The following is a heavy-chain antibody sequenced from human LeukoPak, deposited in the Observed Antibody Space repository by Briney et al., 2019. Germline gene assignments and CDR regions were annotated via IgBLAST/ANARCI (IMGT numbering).Heavy chain of an antibody. V-gene: IGHV3-74*01. CDR3: AKDITIFGVVTPYYFDY. CDR2: ISNDGSTK. CDR1: GFTLSSYW. Sequence: GGFLRLSCAASGFTLSSYWMHWVRQGPGKGLVWVSRISNDGSTKTYADSVKGRFTISRDNSKNTLYLQMNSLRAEDTAVYYCAKDITIFGVVTPYYFDYWGQGTLVTVSS. D-gene: IGHD3-3*01. J-gene: IGHJ4*02.